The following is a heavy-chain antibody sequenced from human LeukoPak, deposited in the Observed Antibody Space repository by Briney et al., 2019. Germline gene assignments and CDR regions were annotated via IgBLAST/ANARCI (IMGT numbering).Heavy chain of an antibody. V-gene: IGHV3-23*01. Sequence: GGSLRLSCAASGFTFSSYAMSWVRQGPGKGLEWVSDISGSGGSINYADSVKGRFTISRDNSKNTLHLQMDSLRAEDTAAYYCAKDAQPYCNGISCRYFQHWGQGTLVTVSS. CDR1: GFTFSSYA. CDR2: ISGSGGSI. CDR3: AKDAQPYCNGISCRYFQH. D-gene: IGHD2-2*01. J-gene: IGHJ1*01.